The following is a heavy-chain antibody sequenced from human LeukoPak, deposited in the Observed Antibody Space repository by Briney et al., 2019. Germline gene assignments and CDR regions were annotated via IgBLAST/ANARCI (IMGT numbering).Heavy chain of an antibody. D-gene: IGHD3-3*01. Sequence: PGGSLRLSCAASGFTFISYGMHWVRQAPGKGLEWVAVIWYDGSNKYYADSVKGRFTISRDNSKNTLNLQMNSLRAEDTAPYYCAKSVAIYFYYGLDVWGQGTTVTVSS. J-gene: IGHJ6*02. CDR3: AKSVAIYFYYGLDV. CDR1: GFTFISYG. V-gene: IGHV3-33*06. CDR2: IWYDGSNK.